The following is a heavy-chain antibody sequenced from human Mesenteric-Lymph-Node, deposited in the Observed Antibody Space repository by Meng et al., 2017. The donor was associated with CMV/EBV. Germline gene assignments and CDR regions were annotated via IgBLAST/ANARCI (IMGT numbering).Heavy chain of an antibody. CDR3: ARHQRWLKSEGGFNY. Sequence: QAQLQEWGVVWLSPSETLSLTCAVYGGSFSGYYWSWIRQPPGKGLEWIGEINHSGSTNYNPSLKSRVTISVDTSKNQFSLKLSSVTAADTAVYYCARHQRWLKSEGGFNYWGQGTLVTVSS. CDR1: GGSFSGYY. D-gene: IGHD4-23*01. J-gene: IGHJ4*02. CDR2: INHSGST. V-gene: IGHV4-34*01.